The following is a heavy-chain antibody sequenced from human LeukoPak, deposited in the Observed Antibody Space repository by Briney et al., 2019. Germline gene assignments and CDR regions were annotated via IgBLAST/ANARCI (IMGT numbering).Heavy chain of an antibody. J-gene: IGHJ4*02. Sequence: ASVKVSCKASGYTFTGYYMHWVRQASGQGLEWMGWINPNSGGTSYAQKFQGRVTMTRDTSISTAYMELSRLISDDTAVYYCARGKGMTMVQGVINYWGQGTLVTVSS. CDR2: INPNSGGT. V-gene: IGHV1-2*02. D-gene: IGHD3-10*01. CDR1: GYTFTGYY. CDR3: ARGKGMTMVQGVINY.